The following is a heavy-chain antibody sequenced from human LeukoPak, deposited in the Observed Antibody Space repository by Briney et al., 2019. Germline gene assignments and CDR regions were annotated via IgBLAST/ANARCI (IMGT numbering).Heavy chain of an antibody. CDR1: GYTFTNYD. D-gene: IGHD1-7*01. J-gene: IGHJ4*02. CDR2: MNPNSGDT. CDR3: ARGDGITGTLFDY. V-gene: IGHV1-8*01. Sequence: ASVTVSFQASGYTFTNYDINWVRQATGQGLEWMGWMNPNSGDTGYAQKFQGRVTMTRNTSISTAYMELSSLRSEDTAVYYCARGDGITGTLFDYWGQGTLVTVSS.